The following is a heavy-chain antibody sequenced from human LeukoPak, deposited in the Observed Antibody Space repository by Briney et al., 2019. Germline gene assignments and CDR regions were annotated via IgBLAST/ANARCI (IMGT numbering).Heavy chain of an antibody. CDR1: GDSMSSSSYY. Sequence: SETLSLTCSVSGDSMSSSSYYWVWIRQSPGQGLEWIGSIYFSGTTYYSASLRSRATISVDTSKNQFSLKLSSVTAADTAVYYCARPRGSGWEFDAFDIWGQGTMVTVSS. D-gene: IGHD6-19*01. V-gene: IGHV4-39*07. CDR3: ARPRGSGWEFDAFDI. CDR2: IYFSGTT. J-gene: IGHJ3*02.